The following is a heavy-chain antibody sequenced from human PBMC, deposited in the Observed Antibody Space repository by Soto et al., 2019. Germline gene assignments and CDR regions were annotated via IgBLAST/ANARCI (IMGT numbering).Heavy chain of an antibody. Sequence: PGGSLRLSCAASGFTFDDYAMHWVRQAPGKGLEWVSGISWNSGSIGYADSVKGRFTISRDNAKNSLYLQMNSLRAEDTALYYCAKGRYDTHGMDVWGQGTTVTVSS. CDR1: GFTFDDYA. V-gene: IGHV3-9*01. CDR2: ISWNSGSI. CDR3: AKGRYDTHGMDV. J-gene: IGHJ6*02. D-gene: IGHD5-12*01.